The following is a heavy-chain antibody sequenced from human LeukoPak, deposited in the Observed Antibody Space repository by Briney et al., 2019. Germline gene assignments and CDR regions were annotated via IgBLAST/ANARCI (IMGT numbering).Heavy chain of an antibody. V-gene: IGHV1-69*05. CDR1: GGTFSSYA. CDR2: IIPIFGTA. CDR3: AREGTGFESPDY. D-gene: IGHD7-27*01. J-gene: IGHJ4*02. Sequence: SVKVSCKASGGTFSSYAISWVRQAPGQGLEWMGGIIPIFGTANYAQKFQGRVTITTDESTSTAYMELSSLRSEDTAVYYCAREGTGFESPDYWGQGTLVTVSS.